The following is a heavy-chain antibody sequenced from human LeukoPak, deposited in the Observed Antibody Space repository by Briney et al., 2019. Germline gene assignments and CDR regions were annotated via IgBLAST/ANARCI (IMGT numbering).Heavy chain of an antibody. D-gene: IGHD3-22*01. CDR3: ASDYFDRTGYYGFIY. CDR1: GGSITDYH. V-gene: IGHV4-4*07. J-gene: IGHJ4*02. Sequence: PSETLSLTCTVSGGSITDYHWIWIRQPAGKGLEWIGRLYTSGSTNYNPSLKSRVSMSVDTSKKQFSLRLSSVTAADTAIYHCASDYFDRTGYYGFIYWGQGSLVTISS. CDR2: LYTSGST.